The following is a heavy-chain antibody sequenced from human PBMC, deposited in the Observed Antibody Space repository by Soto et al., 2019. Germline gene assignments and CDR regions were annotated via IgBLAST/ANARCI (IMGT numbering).Heavy chain of an antibody. CDR2: ISYDGSNK. J-gene: IGHJ6*02. CDR1: GFTFSSYA. CDR3: ARDINERFGELLFGYYYYGMDV. Sequence: GGSLRLSCAASGFTFSSYAMHWVRQAPGKGLEWVAVISYDGSNKYYADSVKGRFTISRDNSKNTLYLQMNSLRAEDTAWYYGARDINERFGELLFGYYYYGMDVWGQGTTVTVSS. V-gene: IGHV3-30-3*01. D-gene: IGHD3-10*01.